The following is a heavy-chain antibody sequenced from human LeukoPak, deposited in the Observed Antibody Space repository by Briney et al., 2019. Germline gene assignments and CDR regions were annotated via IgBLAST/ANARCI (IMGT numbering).Heavy chain of an antibody. CDR2: ISSSSSYI. Sequence: GGSLRLSCAASGFTFSGYSMNWVRQAPGKGLEWVSSISSSSSYIYYADSVKGRFTISRDNAKNSLYLQMNSLRAEDTAVYYCARAIRSRYCNSTSCLNFDYWGQGTLVTVSS. D-gene: IGHD2-2*01. CDR1: GFTFSGYS. V-gene: IGHV3-21*01. CDR3: ARAIRSRYCNSTSCLNFDY. J-gene: IGHJ4*02.